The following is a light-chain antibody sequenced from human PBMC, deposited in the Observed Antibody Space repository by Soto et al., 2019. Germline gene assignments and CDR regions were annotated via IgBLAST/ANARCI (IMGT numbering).Light chain of an antibody. J-gene: IGLJ1*01. CDR3: AAWDDSLNGHV. V-gene: IGLV1-44*01. CDR2: SNN. Sequence: QLVLTQPPSASGTPGQRVTISCSGSSSNIGSNTVNWYQHLPGTAPKLLIYSNNQRPSGVPDRFSGSKSGTSASLAISGLQSEDEADYYCAAWDDSLNGHVFGTGTKLTVL. CDR1: SSNIGSNT.